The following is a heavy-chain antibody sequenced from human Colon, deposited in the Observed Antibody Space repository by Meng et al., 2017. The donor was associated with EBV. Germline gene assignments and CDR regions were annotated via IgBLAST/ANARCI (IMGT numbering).Heavy chain of an antibody. D-gene: IGHD5-24*01. CDR1: GGAISSGGYY. Sequence: LQESGPGLGKPSQTLSLTCTGSGGAISSGGYYWSWIRQHPGKGLERIGYIYYSGSTYYNPSLKSRVTISIDTSKNQFSLKLSSVTAADTAVYYCARGPSRWLQFSFDYWGQGTLVTVSS. CDR2: IYYSGST. CDR3: ARGPSRWLQFSFDY. V-gene: IGHV4-31*03. J-gene: IGHJ4*02.